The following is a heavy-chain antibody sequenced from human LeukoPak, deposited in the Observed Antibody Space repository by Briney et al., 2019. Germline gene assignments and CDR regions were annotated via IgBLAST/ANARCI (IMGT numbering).Heavy chain of an antibody. D-gene: IGHD1-26*01. J-gene: IGHJ4*02. CDR1: GFAFNDFA. Sequence: QPGRSLTLSCAASGFAFNDFAMYWVRQAPGKGLDWVAVIWRDGSHRYYAHSIKGRFTISSDNSKNTLYLQMSSLRAEDTAVYYCAKSSIMFVAGRLGSIDFWGQGTLVTVSS. CDR2: IWRDGSHR. CDR3: AKSSIMFVAGRLGSIDF. V-gene: IGHV3-33*06.